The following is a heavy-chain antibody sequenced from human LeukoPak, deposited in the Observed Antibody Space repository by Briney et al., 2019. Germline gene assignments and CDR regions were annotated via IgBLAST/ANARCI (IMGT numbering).Heavy chain of an antibody. CDR3: ARVESGVGPNDP. CDR2: IYSGGST. D-gene: IGHD2-8*01. Sequence: PGGSLRLSCAASGFTVSSNYMSWVRQAPGEGLEWVSVIYSGGSTYYADSVKGRFTISRDNSKNTLYLQMNSLRAEDTAVYYCARVESGVGPNDPWGQGTLVTVSS. J-gene: IGHJ5*02. CDR1: GFTVSSNY. V-gene: IGHV3-53*01.